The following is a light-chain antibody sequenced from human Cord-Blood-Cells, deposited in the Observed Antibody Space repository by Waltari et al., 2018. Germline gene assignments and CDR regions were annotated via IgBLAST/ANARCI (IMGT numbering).Light chain of an antibody. Sequence: DIQMTQSPSSLSASVGDRVTITCQASQDISNYLNWYQQKPGKAPKLLNYDASNLETGVPSRFSGSGSGTDFTFTISSLQPEDIATYYCQQYDNPPITFGQGTRLEIK. J-gene: IGKJ5*01. V-gene: IGKV1-33*01. CDR2: DAS. CDR1: QDISNY. CDR3: QQYDNPPIT.